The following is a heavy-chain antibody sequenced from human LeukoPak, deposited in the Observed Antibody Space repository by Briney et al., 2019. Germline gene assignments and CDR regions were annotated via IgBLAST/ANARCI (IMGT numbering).Heavy chain of an antibody. V-gene: IGHV4-4*07. CDR3: ARAQVLRPFFDY. J-gene: IGHJ4*02. CDR1: GGSISSYY. Sequence: SETLSLTCTVSGGSISSYYWSWIRQPAGKGLEWIGRIYTSGSTDYNPSLKSRVTMSVDTSKTQFSLKLSSVTAADTAIYYCARAQVLRPFFDYWGQGTLVTVSS. D-gene: IGHD2/OR15-2a*01. CDR2: IYTSGST.